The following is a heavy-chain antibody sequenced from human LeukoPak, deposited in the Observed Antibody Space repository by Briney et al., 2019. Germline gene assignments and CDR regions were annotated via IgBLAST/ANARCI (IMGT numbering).Heavy chain of an antibody. D-gene: IGHD4-23*01. Sequence: PSETLSLTCTVSGGSISSHYWSWIRQPPGKGLEWIGNIYYTGRTNYNPSLKSRVNISVDTSKNQFSLKLSSVTAADTAVYYCARGTVVTPFDYWGQGTLVTVSS. CDR3: ARGTVVTPFDY. CDR2: IYYTGRT. J-gene: IGHJ4*02. CDR1: GGSISSHY. V-gene: IGHV4-59*11.